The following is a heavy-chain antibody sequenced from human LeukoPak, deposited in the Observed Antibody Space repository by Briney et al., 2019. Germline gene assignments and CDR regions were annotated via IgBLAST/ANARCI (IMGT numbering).Heavy chain of an antibody. CDR3: VKRNGYNHFDY. CDR2: IYSGGST. CDR1: GFTVSSNY. J-gene: IGHJ4*02. Sequence: GGSLRLSCAASGFTVSSNYMSWVRQAPGKGLEWVSVIYSGGSTYYADSVKGRFTISRDNSKNTLYLQMSSLRAEDTAVYYCVKRNGYNHFDYWGQGTLVTVSS. V-gene: IGHV3-53*05. D-gene: IGHD5-24*01.